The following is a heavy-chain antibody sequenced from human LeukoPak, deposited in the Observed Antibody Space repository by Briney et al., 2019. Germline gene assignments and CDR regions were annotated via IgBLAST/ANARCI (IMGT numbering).Heavy chain of an antibody. CDR1: GYTFTSYA. CDR2: INAGNGNT. CDR3: ASPTRYYYYYGMDV. Sequence: ASVKVSCKASGYTFTSYAMHWVRQAPGRRLEWMGWINAGNGNTKYSQKFQGRVTITRDTSASTAYMELSSLRSEDTAVYYCASPTRYYYYYGMDVWGKGTTVTVSS. V-gene: IGHV1-3*01. J-gene: IGHJ6*04.